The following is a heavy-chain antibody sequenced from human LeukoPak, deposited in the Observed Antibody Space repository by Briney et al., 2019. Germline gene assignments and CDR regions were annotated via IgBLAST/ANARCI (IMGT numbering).Heavy chain of an antibody. D-gene: IGHD2-2*02. CDR1: GGSISSGGYY. V-gene: IGHV4-31*03. Sequence: PSETLSLTCTVSGGSISSGGYYWSWIRQHPGKGLEWIGYIYYSGSTYYNPSLKSRVTISVDTSKNQFSLKLSSVTAADTAVYYCAGLDIVVVPAAIGDYYYYGMDVWGQGTTVTVSS. J-gene: IGHJ6*02. CDR3: AGLDIVVVPAAIGDYYYYGMDV. CDR2: IYYSGST.